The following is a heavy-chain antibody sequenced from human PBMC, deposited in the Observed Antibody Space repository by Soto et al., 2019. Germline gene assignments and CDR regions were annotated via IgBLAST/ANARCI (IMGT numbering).Heavy chain of an antibody. CDR2: IVPIFGTA. CDR3: ATDRHGYCTNGVCYGHYYGMDV. Sequence: SEKVSCKASGGTFSSYAISWVRQAPGQGLEWMGGIVPIFGTANYAQKFQGRVTITADESTSTAYMELSSLRSEDTAVYYYATDRHGYCTNGVCYGHYYGMDVWGQGTTVTVSS. V-gene: IGHV1-69*13. CDR1: GGTFSSYA. D-gene: IGHD2-8*01. J-gene: IGHJ6*02.